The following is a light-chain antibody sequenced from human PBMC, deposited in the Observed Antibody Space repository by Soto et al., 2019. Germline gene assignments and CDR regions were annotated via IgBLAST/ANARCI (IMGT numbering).Light chain of an antibody. V-gene: IGKV4-1*01. CDR1: QTIFRTSNNKDY. CDR3: QQYYSTPPT. CDR2: WAS. J-gene: IGKJ4*01. Sequence: DIVLTQSPDSLAVSLGETATIHCRSSQTIFRTSNNKDYLAWYQQRPGQPPKLLIYWASTRESGVPDRFSGAGSGTEFTLTISDLQAEDVAVYYCQQYYSTPPTFGGGTKLEIK.